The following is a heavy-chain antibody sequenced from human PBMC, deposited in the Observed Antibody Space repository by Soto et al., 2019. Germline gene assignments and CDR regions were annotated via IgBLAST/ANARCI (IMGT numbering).Heavy chain of an antibody. D-gene: IGHD5-12*01. J-gene: IGHJ5*02. V-gene: IGHV1-2*02. Sequence: ASVKVSCKASGYTFTGYYMHWVRQAPGQGLEWMGWINPNSGGTNYAQKFQSRVTMTRDTSISTAYMELSRLRSDDTAVYYCASAGDTVATLPTSNWFDPWGQGTLVTVSS. CDR2: INPNSGGT. CDR3: ASAGDTVATLPTSNWFDP. CDR1: GYTFTGYY.